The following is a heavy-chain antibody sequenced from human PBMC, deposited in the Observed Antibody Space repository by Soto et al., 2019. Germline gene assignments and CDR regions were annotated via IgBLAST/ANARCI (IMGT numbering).Heavy chain of an antibody. D-gene: IGHD3-3*01. CDR3: ARDSPTSFWSGYFGGLNGGAFDY. J-gene: IGHJ4*02. CDR2: INPSGGST. Sequence: QVQLVQSGAEVKKPGASVKVSCKASGYTFTSYYMHWVRQAPGQGLEWMGIINPSGGSTSYAQKFQGRVTMTRDTSTSTVYMELSSLRSEDTAVYYCARDSPTSFWSGYFGGLNGGAFDYWGQGTLVTVSS. CDR1: GYTFTSYY. V-gene: IGHV1-46*01.